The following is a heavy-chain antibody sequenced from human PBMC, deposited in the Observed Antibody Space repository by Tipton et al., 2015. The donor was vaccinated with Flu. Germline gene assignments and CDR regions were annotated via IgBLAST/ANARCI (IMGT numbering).Heavy chain of an antibody. V-gene: IGHV4-59*11. CDR2: MYHGGSS. J-gene: IGHJ4*02. D-gene: IGHD2-2*01. Sequence: TLSLTCTASSGSMIGHYWSWIRQSPGKGLEWIWYMYHGGSSNYNPSLYSRVTVSVDTSNHQSFLTLTPVTAADTAVYYCARDPSLGMPDYFDSWGQGILVTASS. CDR1: SGSMIGHY. CDR3: ARDPSLGMPDYFDS.